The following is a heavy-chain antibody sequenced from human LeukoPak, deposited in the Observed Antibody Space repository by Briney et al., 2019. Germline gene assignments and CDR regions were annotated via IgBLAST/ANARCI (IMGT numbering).Heavy chain of an antibody. CDR3: AKDFDFWSGNHAFDI. CDR1: GFTFSSYS. J-gene: IGHJ3*02. D-gene: IGHD3-3*01. Sequence: GGSLRLSCAASGFTFSSYSMYWVRQAPGKGLEWVSAISGSGGSTYYADSVKGRFTISRDNSKNTLYLQMNSLRAEDTAVYYCAKDFDFWSGNHAFDIWGHGTMVTVSS. CDR2: ISGSGGST. V-gene: IGHV3-23*01.